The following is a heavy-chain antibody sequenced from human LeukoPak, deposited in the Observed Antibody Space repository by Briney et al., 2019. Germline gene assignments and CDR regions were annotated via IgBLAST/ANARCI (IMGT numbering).Heavy chain of an antibody. CDR1: GFTFDDYG. J-gene: IGHJ4*02. CDR3: ARDRGYYDSSGYDF. CDR2: INWNGGST. D-gene: IGHD3-22*01. V-gene: IGHV3-20*04. Sequence: PGGSLRLSCAASGFTFDDYGMSWVRQAPGKGLEWVSGINWNGGSTGYADSVKGRFTISRDNAKNSLYLQMNSLRAEDTALYYCARDRGYYDSSGYDFWGQGTLVTVSS.